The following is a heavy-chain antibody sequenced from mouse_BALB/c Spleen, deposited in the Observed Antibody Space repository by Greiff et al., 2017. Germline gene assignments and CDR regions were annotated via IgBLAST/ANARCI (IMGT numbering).Heavy chain of an antibody. CDR1: GYSFTGYN. D-gene: IGHD1-1*01. CDR3: ARRGGSSYDYAMDY. V-gene: IGHV1-39*01. J-gene: IGHJ4*01. CDR2: IDPYYGGT. Sequence: EVQLVESGPELEKPGASVKISCKASGYSFTGYNMNWVKQSNGKSLEWIGNIDPYYGGTSYNQKFKGKATLTVDKSSSTAYMQLKSLTSEDSAVYYCARRGGSSYDYAMDYWGQGTSVTVSS.